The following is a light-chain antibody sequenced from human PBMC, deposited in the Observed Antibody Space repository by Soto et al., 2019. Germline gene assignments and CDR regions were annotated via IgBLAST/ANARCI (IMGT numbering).Light chain of an antibody. CDR3: CSYTTSNTRQIV. J-gene: IGLJ1*01. Sequence: QSALTQPASVSGSPGLSITISCTGTSSDVGGYNYVSWYQHHPGKAPKLMIYDVSNRPSGVSNRFSGSKSGNTASLTISGLQPEDEADYYCCSYTTSNTRQIVFGTGTKVTVL. V-gene: IGLV2-14*03. CDR1: SSDVGGYNY. CDR2: DVS.